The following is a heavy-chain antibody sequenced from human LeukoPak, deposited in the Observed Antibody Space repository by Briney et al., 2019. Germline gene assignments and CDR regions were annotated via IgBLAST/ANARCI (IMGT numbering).Heavy chain of an antibody. CDR1: GGTFSSYA. CDR3: AKQLGGPITIFERAFDI. J-gene: IGHJ3*02. CDR2: INPSGGST. Sequence: GASVKVSCKASGGTFSSYAISWVRQAPGQGLEWMGIINPSGGSTSYAQKFQGRVTMTRDTSTSTVYMELSSLRSEDTAVYYCAKQLGGPITIFERAFDIWGQGTMVTVSS. D-gene: IGHD3-3*01. V-gene: IGHV1-46*01.